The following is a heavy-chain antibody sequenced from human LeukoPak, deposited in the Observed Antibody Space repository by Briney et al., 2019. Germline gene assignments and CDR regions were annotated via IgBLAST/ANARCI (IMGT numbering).Heavy chain of an antibody. CDR2: ISAYNGNT. CDR1: GYTFTSYG. V-gene: IGHV1-18*01. J-gene: IGHJ5*02. D-gene: IGHD6-13*01. CDR3: ARTLLIAAAGFWFDP. Sequence: GASVKVSCKASGYTFTSYGISWVRQAPGQGLEWMGWISAYNGNTNHAQKLQGRVTMTTDTSTSTAYMELRSLRSDDTAVYYCARTLLIAAAGFWFDPWGQGTLVTVSS.